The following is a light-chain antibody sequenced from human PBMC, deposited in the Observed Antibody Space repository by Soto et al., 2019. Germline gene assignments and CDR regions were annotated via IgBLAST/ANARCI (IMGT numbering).Light chain of an antibody. CDR3: QQYHNWRT. CDR1: QSVSSS. J-gene: IGKJ1*01. CDR2: GAS. V-gene: IGKV3-15*01. Sequence: EMVMTQSPATLSVSPGERATLSCRASQSVSSSLAWYQQKPGQAPRLLMYGASTRATGIPARFSGSGSGTEFTLTISSLQSEDFAVYYCQQYHNWRTFGQGTKVEIK.